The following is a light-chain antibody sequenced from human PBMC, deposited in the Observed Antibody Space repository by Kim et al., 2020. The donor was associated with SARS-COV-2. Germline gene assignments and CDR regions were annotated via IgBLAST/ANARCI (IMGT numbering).Light chain of an antibody. CDR2: KDN. CDR1: SIGRKL. J-gene: IGLJ1*01. V-gene: IGLV3-9*01. CDR3: QVWDSRSYV. Sequence: SVVLGQTSRSHCGGNSIGRKLVHWYQQKPGQAPVLVIYKDNNRPSGIPERFSGSNSGNAATLTISGAQAGDDADYHCQVWDSRSYVFGTGTKVTVL.